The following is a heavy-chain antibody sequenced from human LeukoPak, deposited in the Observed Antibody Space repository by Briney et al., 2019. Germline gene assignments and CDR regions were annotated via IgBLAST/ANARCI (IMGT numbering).Heavy chain of an antibody. CDR2: ISSPGSST. D-gene: IGHD2-2*01. J-gene: IGHJ4*02. V-gene: IGHV3-23*01. Sequence: GGSPTLVNAASGFTLGDYGMTCAHTTPGTGLELVQYISSPGSSTFYADSGKGRFSISRVYSKNTLYLQMNSLRAEDTAVYYCAKRGIPTSAYYFDSWGQGTLITVSS. CDR1: GFTLGDYG. CDR3: AKRGIPTSAYYFDS.